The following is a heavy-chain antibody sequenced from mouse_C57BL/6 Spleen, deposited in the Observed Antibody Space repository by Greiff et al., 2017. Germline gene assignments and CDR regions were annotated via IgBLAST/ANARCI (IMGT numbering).Heavy chain of an antibody. CDR3: ARYYYGSSYDYFDY. CDR1: AKPSPANG. CDR2: IDPSDSYT. V-gene: IGHV1-59*01. J-gene: IGHJ2*01. D-gene: IGHD1-1*01. Sequence: QVQLQQPGAELVRPGTQGRCSARPFAKPSPANGCTGVKRRPGQGLGGIGVIDPSDSYTNYNQKFKGKATLTVDTSSSTAYMQLSSLTSEDSAVYYCARYYYGSSYDYFDYWGQGTTLTVSS.